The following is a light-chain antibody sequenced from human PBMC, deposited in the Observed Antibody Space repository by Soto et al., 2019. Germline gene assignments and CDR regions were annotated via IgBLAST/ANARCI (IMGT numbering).Light chain of an antibody. Sequence: QAVVTQPPSASGTPGQRVTISCSGRSSNIGSNAVNWYQQFPGMAPKVLIYNNNERPSGVPDRFSGSKSGTSASLAISELQSEDEADYYCATWDDGLNGWVFGGGTKLTVL. V-gene: IGLV1-44*01. CDR3: ATWDDGLNGWV. J-gene: IGLJ3*02. CDR2: NNN. CDR1: SSNIGSNA.